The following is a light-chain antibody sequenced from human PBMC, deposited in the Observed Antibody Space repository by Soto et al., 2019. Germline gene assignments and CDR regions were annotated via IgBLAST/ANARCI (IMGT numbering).Light chain of an antibody. J-gene: IGKJ1*01. Sequence: IQMTQSPSTLSASVGDRVTITCRASQSISSWLAWYQQKPGEAPKLLIYDASSLESGVPSRFSGSGSGTEFTLTISSLQPDGFATYYCQQYNSYSRTFGQGTKVDIK. CDR1: QSISSW. V-gene: IGKV1-5*01. CDR3: QQYNSYSRT. CDR2: DAS.